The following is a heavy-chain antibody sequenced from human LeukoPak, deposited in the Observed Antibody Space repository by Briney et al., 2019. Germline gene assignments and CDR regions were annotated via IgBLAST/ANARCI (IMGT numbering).Heavy chain of an antibody. CDR1: GGTFSSYA. CDR2: IIPIFGTA. D-gene: IGHD4-11*01. V-gene: IGHV1-69*13. J-gene: IGHJ4*02. Sequence: SVKVSCTASGGTFSSYAISWVRQAPGQGLEWMGGIIPIFGTANYAQKFQGRVTITADESTSTAYMELSSLRSEDTAVYYCARSTSALDSDYCWNYWGQGTLVTVSS. CDR3: ARSTSALDSDYCWNY.